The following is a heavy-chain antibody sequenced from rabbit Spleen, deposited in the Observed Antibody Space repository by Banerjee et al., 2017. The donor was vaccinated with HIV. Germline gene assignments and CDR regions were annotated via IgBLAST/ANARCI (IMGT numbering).Heavy chain of an antibody. J-gene: IGHJ4*01. CDR2: IDVGEGNT. CDR1: GFDFRRYY. Sequence: QSLEETGGGLVQPGGSLALSCKASGFDFRRYYLSWVRQAPGKGLEWIGIIDVGEGNTDYASWVNGRFTISSDNAQNTLYLQLNSLTAADTATYFCVREVAGKFGLWGPGTLVTVS. V-gene: IGHV1S7*01. D-gene: IGHD4-1*01. CDR3: VREVAGKFGL.